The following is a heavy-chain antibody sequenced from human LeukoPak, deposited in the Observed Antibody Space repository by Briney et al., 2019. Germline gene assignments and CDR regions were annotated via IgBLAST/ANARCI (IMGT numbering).Heavy chain of an antibody. CDR1: GYTFTNYY. Sequence: ASVKVSCKPSGYTFTNYYIHWVRQAPGQGLEWMGVINPTGGSTSYAQNFQGRVTMTRDTSTSTVYMELSSLRSEDTAVFYCAKDPGQINLWQYYFDYWGQGTLVTVSS. V-gene: IGHV1-46*01. CDR3: AKDPGQINLWQYYFDY. CDR2: INPTGGST. J-gene: IGHJ4*02. D-gene: IGHD2-21*01.